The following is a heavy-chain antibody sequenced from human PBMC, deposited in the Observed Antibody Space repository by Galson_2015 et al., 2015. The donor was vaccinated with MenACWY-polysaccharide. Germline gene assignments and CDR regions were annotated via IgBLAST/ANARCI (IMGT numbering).Heavy chain of an antibody. V-gene: IGHV3-11*01. CDR3: AREAVVGAFDI. CDR2: ISSSGRTI. D-gene: IGHD4-23*01. Sequence: SLRLSCPVSGFTFTDYYMSWIRQAPGKGLEWVSYISSSGRTIYYADSVKGRFTLSRDNAKNSLYLQMNSLRAEDTAVYSCAREAVVGAFDIWGQGTMVTVSS. CDR1: GFTFTDYY. J-gene: IGHJ3*02.